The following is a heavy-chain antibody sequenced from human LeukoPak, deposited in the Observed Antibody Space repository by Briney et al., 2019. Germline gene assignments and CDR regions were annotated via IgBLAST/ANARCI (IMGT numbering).Heavy chain of an antibody. CDR3: ARERGGPGLDY. V-gene: IGHV4-4*07. CDR1: GGSISSYY. CDR2: IYTSGST. Sequence: PSETLSLTCTVSGGSISSYYWSWIRQPAGKGLEWIGCIYTSGSTNYNPSLKSRVTMSVDTSKNQSSLKLSSVTAADTAVYYRARERGGPGLDYWGQATLVSVSS. J-gene: IGHJ4*02. D-gene: IGHD2-15*01.